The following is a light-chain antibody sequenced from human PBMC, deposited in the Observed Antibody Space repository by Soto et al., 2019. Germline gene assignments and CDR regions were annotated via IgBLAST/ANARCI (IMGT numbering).Light chain of an antibody. Sequence: QSALTQPPSASGSPGQSVTISCTGTSSDVGGYKYVSWYQQHPGKDPKLMIFEVNKRPSGVPDRFSGSKSGNTASLTVSGLQAEDEGDYYCSSYAGINNLGVFGTGTKLTVL. J-gene: IGLJ1*01. CDR1: SSDVGGYKY. CDR2: EVN. CDR3: SSYAGINNLGV. V-gene: IGLV2-8*01.